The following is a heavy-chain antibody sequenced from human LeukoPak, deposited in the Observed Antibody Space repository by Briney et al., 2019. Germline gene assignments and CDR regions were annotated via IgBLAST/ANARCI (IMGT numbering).Heavy chain of an antibody. D-gene: IGHD1-26*01. CDR1: GFTFSIYD. CDR3: ARESGGTQFDY. J-gene: IGHJ4*02. CDR2: IGTAGDT. Sequence: GGSLRLSCAASGFTFSIYDMHWVRHPTGKGLEWVSAIGTAGDTYYPGSVKGRFTISRENAKNSLYLQMNSLRAGDTAVYYCARESGGTQFDYWGQGTLVTVSS. V-gene: IGHV3-13*01.